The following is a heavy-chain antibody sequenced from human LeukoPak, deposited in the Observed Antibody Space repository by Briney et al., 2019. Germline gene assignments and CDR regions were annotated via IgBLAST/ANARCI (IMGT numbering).Heavy chain of an antibody. CDR2: IYYTGST. Sequence: NPSETLSLTCTVSGGSISSSPYYWTWIRQPPGKGLEWIAYIYYTGSTYYNPSLKSRVTISVDTSKNQFSLKMTSLTAADTAVYYCARLYGGYFDYWGQGTLVTVSS. CDR1: GGSISSSPYY. D-gene: IGHD4-23*01. CDR3: ARLYGGYFDY. V-gene: IGHV4-30-4*01. J-gene: IGHJ4*02.